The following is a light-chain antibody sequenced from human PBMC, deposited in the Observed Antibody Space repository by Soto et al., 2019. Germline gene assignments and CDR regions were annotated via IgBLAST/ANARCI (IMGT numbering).Light chain of an antibody. V-gene: IGKV1-27*01. CDR3: QQYNDAPWT. J-gene: IGKJ1*01. CDR2: AAS. CDR1: QCISTY. Sequence: DIQMTQSPSSLSASVGDRVTVTCRASQCISTYLAWYQQKPGKVPKLLIYAASTLPSGVPSRFCGSGSGTDFTLTISSLQPEDVATYYCQQYNDAPWTFGPGTKVEIK.